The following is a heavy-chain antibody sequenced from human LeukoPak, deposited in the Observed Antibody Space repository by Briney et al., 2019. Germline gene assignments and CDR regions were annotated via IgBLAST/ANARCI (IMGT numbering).Heavy chain of an antibody. D-gene: IGHD2-2*02. CDR1: GFTLSSYA. CDR2: ISGSGGST. Sequence: GGSLRLSCAASGFTLSSYAMSWVRQAPGKGLEWVSAISGSGGSTYYADSVKGRFTISRDNSKNTLYLQMNSLRAEDTAVYYCATSGTKGYCSSTSCYKGYYYYYYMDVWGKGTTVTVSS. CDR3: ATSGTKGYCSSTSCYKGYYYYYYMDV. V-gene: IGHV3-23*01. J-gene: IGHJ6*03.